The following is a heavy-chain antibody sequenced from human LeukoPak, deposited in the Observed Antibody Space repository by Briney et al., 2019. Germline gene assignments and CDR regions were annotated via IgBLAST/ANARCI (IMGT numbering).Heavy chain of an antibody. D-gene: IGHD4/OR15-4a*01. V-gene: IGHV1-8*02. Sequence: ASVKVSCKASGYTLNSCDISWVRQAPGQGLEWMGWISGYNGNTNYAQKFQGRVTMTRNTSISTAYMELSSLRSEDTAVYYCARGEGAFDYWGQGTLVTVSS. CDR2: ISGYNGNT. J-gene: IGHJ4*02. CDR3: ARGEGAFDY. CDR1: GYTLNSCD.